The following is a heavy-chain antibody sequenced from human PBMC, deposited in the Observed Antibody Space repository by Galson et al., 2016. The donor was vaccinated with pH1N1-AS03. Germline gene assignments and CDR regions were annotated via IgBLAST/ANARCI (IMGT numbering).Heavy chain of an antibody. Sequence: LRLSCAASGFSFNDHALLWVRRAPGKGLEWVSGISWDGSNTDYADSVKGRFTISRDNAKNSLYLQMNSLRPEETALYYCAKAERGGYYFRLTFEIWGQGTMVTVSS. D-gene: IGHD3-22*01. CDR3: AKAERGGYYFRLTFEI. V-gene: IGHV3-9*01. J-gene: IGHJ3*02. CDR1: GFSFNDHA. CDR2: ISWDGSNT.